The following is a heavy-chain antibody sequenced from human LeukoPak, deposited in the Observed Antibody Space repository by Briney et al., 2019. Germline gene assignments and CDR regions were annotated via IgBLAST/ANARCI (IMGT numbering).Heavy chain of an antibody. D-gene: IGHD2-15*01. Sequence: GSLRLSCAASGFTLSNSAMSWVRQAPGKGLEWVSAISRSGDRTFYADSVTGRFTIFRDSSIETLFLQMNSLRAEDTAVYFCAKELRPNDYWGQGTRVTVSS. CDR3: AKELRPNDY. CDR2: ISRSGDRT. V-gene: IGHV3-23*01. CDR1: GFTLSNSA. J-gene: IGHJ4*02.